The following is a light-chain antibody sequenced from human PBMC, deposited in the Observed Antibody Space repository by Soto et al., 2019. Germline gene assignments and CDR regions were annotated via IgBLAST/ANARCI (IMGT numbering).Light chain of an antibody. CDR2: WAS. Sequence: DIVMTQSPDSLAVSLGERATINCKSSQSVLYSSNNKNYLAWYQQRPGQPPKLLIYWASTRESGVPDRFSGSWSGTDFTLTITSLQDDDVAVYYCQQYESTPPTFGQGTKLEIK. CDR3: QQYESTPPT. V-gene: IGKV4-1*01. J-gene: IGKJ2*01. CDR1: QSVLYSSNNKNY.